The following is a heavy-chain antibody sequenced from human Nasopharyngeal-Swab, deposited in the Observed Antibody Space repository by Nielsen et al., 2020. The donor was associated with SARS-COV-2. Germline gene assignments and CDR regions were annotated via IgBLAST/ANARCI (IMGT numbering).Heavy chain of an antibody. CDR1: GFTFSSYS. J-gene: IGHJ6*02. V-gene: IGHV3-21*01. CDR2: ISSSSSYI. D-gene: IGHD2/OR15-2a*01. CDR3: ARAITLRNYYYGMDV. Sequence: GESLKISCAASGFTFSSYSMNWVRQAPGKGLEWVSSISSSSSYIYYADSVKGRFTISRDNAKNSLYLQMNSLRAEDTAVYYCARAITLRNYYYGMDVWGQGTTVTVSS.